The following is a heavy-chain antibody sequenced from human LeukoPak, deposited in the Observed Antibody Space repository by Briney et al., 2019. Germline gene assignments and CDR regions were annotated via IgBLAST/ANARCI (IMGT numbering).Heavy chain of an antibody. CDR3: ARVDSGWYAAFDI. V-gene: IGHV4-59*12. D-gene: IGHD6-19*01. Sequence: SETLSLNCTVSGGSISSYYWSWIQQPPGKGLEWIGYIYYSGSTNYNPSLKSRVTISVDTSKNQFSLKLSSVTAADTAVYYCARVDSGWYAAFDIWGQGTMVTVSS. CDR1: GGSISSYY. J-gene: IGHJ3*02. CDR2: IYYSGST.